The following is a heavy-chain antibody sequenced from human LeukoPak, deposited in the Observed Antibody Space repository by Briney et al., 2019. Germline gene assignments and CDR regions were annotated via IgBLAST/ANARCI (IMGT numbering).Heavy chain of an antibody. J-gene: IGHJ6*02. CDR2: IIPILGIA. CDR1: GGTFSSYA. V-gene: IGHV1-69*04. D-gene: IGHD2-2*01. Sequence: SVKVSCKASGGTFSSYAISWVRQAPGQGLEWMGRIIPILGIANYAQKFQSRVTITADKSTSTAYMELSSLRSEDTAVYYCARDPLGIVVVPAANGGYYYYGMDVWGQGITVTVSS. CDR3: ARDPLGIVVVPAANGGYYYYGMDV.